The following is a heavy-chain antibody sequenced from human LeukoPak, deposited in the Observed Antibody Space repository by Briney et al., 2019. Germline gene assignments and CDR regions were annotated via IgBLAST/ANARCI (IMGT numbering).Heavy chain of an antibody. CDR2: VKGDGSFT. V-gene: IGHV3-74*01. CDR3: VRDGDDYNFDY. Sequence: PGGSLRLSCAASGFTFRNYWMHWVRQAPGKGLVWVSRVKGDGSFTDYADSVKGRFTTSRDNAKNTLYLQMYSLRAEDTAAYYCVRDGDDYNFDYWGQGSLVTVSS. D-gene: IGHD5-24*01. J-gene: IGHJ4*02. CDR1: GFTFRNYW.